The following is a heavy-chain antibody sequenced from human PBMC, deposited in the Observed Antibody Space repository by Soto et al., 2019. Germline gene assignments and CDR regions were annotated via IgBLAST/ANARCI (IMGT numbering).Heavy chain of an antibody. CDR1: GFSLTANGVG. CDR2: VYWDDDK. V-gene: IGHV2-5*02. CDR3: ATLTGSY. Sequence: ITLKESGPPLVKPTQTLTLTCSFSGFSLTANGVGVGWVRQPPGLALEWLAMVYWDDDKHYSASLRSRLSITKDTSKSQVVLTMINMDPVVTGTYYCATLTGSYWGQGALVTVSS. D-gene: IGHD3-9*01. J-gene: IGHJ4*02.